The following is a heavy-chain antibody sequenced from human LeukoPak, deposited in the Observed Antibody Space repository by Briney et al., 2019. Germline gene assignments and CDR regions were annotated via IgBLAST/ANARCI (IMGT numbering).Heavy chain of an antibody. V-gene: IGHV4-61*01. Sequence: SQTLSLTCTVSGDSMRSSSYYWSWIRQPPGKGLEWIGYIYYSGSTNYNPSLKSRVTISVDTSKNQFSLRLSSVTAADTAVYYCARKSSSSWYEDAFDIWGQGTMVTVSS. J-gene: IGHJ3*02. CDR2: IYYSGST. CDR1: GDSMRSSSYY. D-gene: IGHD6-13*01. CDR3: ARKSSSSWYEDAFDI.